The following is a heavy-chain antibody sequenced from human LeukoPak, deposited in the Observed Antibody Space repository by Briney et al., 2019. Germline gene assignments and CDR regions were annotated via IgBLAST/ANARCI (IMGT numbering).Heavy chain of an antibody. CDR1: GFTFSDAW. D-gene: IGHD1-26*01. CDR2: IKSKTDGGTT. Sequence: RGSLRLSCAASGFTFSDAWMSWVRQTPGKGLEWVGRIKSKTDGGTTDYAAPVKGRFSISRDDSENTLYLQMDSLKTEDTGVYYCTTEMRWELLFDDWGQGTLVTVSS. V-gene: IGHV3-15*01. J-gene: IGHJ4*02. CDR3: TTEMRWELLFDD.